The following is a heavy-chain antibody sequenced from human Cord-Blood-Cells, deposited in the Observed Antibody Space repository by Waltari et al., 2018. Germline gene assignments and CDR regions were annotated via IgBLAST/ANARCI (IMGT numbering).Heavy chain of an antibody. CDR2: IRSKANSYAT. V-gene: IGHV3-73*02. CDR1: GFTFSGSA. D-gene: IGHD2-21*01. CDR3: TRHSNSGSDY. J-gene: IGHJ4*02. Sequence: EVQLVESGGGLVQPGGSLKRSCAASGFTFSGSAMHWVRQASGKGLEWVGRIRSKANSYATAYAASVKGRFTISRDDSKNTAYLQMNSLKTEDTAVYYCTRHSNSGSDYWGQGTLVTVSS.